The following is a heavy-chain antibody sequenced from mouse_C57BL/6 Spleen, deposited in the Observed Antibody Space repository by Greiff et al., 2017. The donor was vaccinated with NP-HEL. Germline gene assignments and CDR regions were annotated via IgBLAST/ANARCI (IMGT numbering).Heavy chain of an antibody. J-gene: IGHJ4*01. CDR1: GFTFTDYY. Sequence: EVHLVESGGGLVQPGGSLSLSCAASGFTFTDYYMSWVRQPPGKALEWLGFIRNKANGYTSEYSSSVKGRFTISRDNSQSILDLKMNTLRAEDSATYYCARYKGEPCYYGGSSRAMDYWGQGTSVTVSS. CDR3: ARYKGEPCYYGGSSRAMDY. V-gene: IGHV7-3*01. D-gene: IGHD1-1*01. CDR2: IRNKANGYTS.